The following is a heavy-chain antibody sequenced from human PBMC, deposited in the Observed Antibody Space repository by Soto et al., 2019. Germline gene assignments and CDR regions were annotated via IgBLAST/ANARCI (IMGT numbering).Heavy chain of an antibody. V-gene: IGHV4-59*01. D-gene: IGHD3-10*01. J-gene: IGHJ4*02. Sequence: SDTLSLTCTVSGGSISTYYWNWIRQSPGKGLEWIGYIYHSGGTSYNPSLKSRVTISVDTSKNQFSLKLTSVTAADTAVYYCARDGSAGSYYDFWGQGTLVTVSS. CDR3: ARDGSAGSYYDF. CDR2: IYHSGGT. CDR1: GGSISTYY.